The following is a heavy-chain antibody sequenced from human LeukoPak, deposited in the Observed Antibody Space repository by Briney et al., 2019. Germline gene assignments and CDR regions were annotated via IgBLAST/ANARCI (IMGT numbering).Heavy chain of an antibody. D-gene: IGHD6-13*01. V-gene: IGHV1-46*01. CDR1: GYTFTNYY. CDR2: IDPSGGPP. CDR3: ARRYINSWFLDY. J-gene: IGHJ4*02. Sequence: ASVKVSCKSSGYTFTNYYIHWVRQAPGQGLEWMGIIDPSGGPPNYAQRLQGRVTMTCDTSTSTVYMELSSLTSEDTAVYYCARRYINSWFLDYWGREPWSPSPQ.